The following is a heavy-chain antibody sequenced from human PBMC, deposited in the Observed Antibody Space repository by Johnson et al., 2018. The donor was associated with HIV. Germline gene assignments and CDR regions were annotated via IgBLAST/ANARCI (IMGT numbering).Heavy chain of an antibody. CDR3: AKGLMRGAFDM. CDR2: ISSGGST. Sequence: VQLVESGGGVVKPGGSLRLSCAASGFIFSNAWMSWVRQAPGKGLEWVSVISSGGSTYYADSVKGRFTITRDNSNNTLYLQMNSLRAEDTAVYYCAKGLMRGAFDMWDQGTMVTVSS. D-gene: IGHD2-8*01. V-gene: IGHV3-66*02. CDR1: GFIFSNAW. J-gene: IGHJ3*02.